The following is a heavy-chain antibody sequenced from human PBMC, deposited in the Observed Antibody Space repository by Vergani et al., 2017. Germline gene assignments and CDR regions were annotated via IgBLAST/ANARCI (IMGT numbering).Heavy chain of an antibody. CDR1: GFTFDDYA. D-gene: IGHD3-10*01. V-gene: IGHV3-43D*03. J-gene: IGHJ5*02. CDR2: ISWDGGST. Sequence: EVQLVESGGVVVQPGGSLRLSCAASGFTFDDYAMHWVRQAPGKGLEWVSLISWDGGSTYYADSVKGRFTISRDNSKNSLYLQMNSLRAEDTALYYCAKEAVRGSLGXFDPWGQGTLVTVSS. CDR3: AKEAVRGSLGXFDP.